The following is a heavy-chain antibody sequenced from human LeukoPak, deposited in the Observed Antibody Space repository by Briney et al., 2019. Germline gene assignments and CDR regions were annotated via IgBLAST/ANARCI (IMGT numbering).Heavy chain of an antibody. CDR1: DFTFSIYG. CDR3: AREDH. V-gene: IGHV3-7*01. J-gene: IGHJ4*02. CDR2: IKQDGSEK. Sequence: PGGSLRLSCAASDFTFSIYGMHWVRQAPGKGLEWVANIKQDGSEKYYVDSVKGRFTISRDNAKNSLYLQMNSLRAEDTAVYYCAREDHWGQGTLVTVSS.